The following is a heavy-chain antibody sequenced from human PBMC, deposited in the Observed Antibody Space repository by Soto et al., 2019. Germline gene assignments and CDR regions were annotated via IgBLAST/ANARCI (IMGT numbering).Heavy chain of an antibody. D-gene: IGHD6-13*01. V-gene: IGHV3-23*01. CDR2: ISGSGGST. CDR3: AKDLHSSSFDY. J-gene: IGHJ4*02. Sequence: HPGGSLRLSCAASVFPFSSYAMSWVRQAPGKGLEWVSAISGSGGSTYYADSVKGRFTISRDNSKNTLYLQMNSLRAEDTAVYYCAKDLHSSSFDYWGQGTLVTVSS. CDR1: VFPFSSYA.